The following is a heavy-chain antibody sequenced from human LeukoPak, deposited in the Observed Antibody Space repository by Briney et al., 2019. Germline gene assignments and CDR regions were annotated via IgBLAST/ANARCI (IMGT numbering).Heavy chain of an antibody. CDR1: GGSISSYY. Sequence: SETLSLTCTVSGGSISSYYWSWIRQPPGKGLEWIGYIYYSGSTNYNPSLKSRVTISVDTSKNQFSLKLSSVTAADTAVYYCAREGAGCSSTSCYFRFDPWGQGTLVTVSS. D-gene: IGHD2-2*01. CDR2: IYYSGST. J-gene: IGHJ5*02. CDR3: AREGAGCSSTSCYFRFDP. V-gene: IGHV4-59*01.